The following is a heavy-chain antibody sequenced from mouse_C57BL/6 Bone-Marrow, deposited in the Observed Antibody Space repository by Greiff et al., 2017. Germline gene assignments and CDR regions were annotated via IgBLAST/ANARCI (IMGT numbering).Heavy chain of an antibody. J-gene: IGHJ4*01. CDR2: INSDGSST. CDR1: GFTFSDYY. CDR3: ASYDGYYGMDY. D-gene: IGHD2-3*01. V-gene: IGHV5-16*01. Sequence: EVKLVESEGGLVQPGSSMKLSCTASGFTFSDYYMAWVRQVPEKGLEWVANINSDGSSTYYLDSLKSRFIISRDNAKNILYLQMSSLKSEDTATYYSASYDGYYGMDYWGQGTSVTVSS.